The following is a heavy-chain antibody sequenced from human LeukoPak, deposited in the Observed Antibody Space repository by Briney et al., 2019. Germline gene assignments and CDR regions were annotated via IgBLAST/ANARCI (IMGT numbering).Heavy chain of an antibody. CDR1: GFNFSTYT. CDR2: ISGSGGST. V-gene: IGHV3-23*01. D-gene: IGHD3-22*01. J-gene: IGHJ4*02. CDR3: AKGFNYDSGVDY. Sequence: GGSLRPSCEVSGFNFSTYTMNWVRQAPGKGLEWVSAISGSGGSTYYADSVKGRFTISRDNSKNTLYLQMNSLRAEDTAVYYCAKGFNYDSGVDYWGQGTLVTVS.